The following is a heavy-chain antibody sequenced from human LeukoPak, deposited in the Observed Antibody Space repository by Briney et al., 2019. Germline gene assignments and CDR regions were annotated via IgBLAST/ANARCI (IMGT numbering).Heavy chain of an antibody. V-gene: IGHV3-69-1*01. J-gene: IGHJ6*03. CDR1: GFTFSDCY. CDR3: AKGGGGRLIYYYYMDV. D-gene: IGHD3-16*01. CDR2: ITSGRTT. Sequence: PGGSLRLSCAASGFTFSDCYMSWIRQAPGKGPEWVSSITSGRTTYYADSVKGRFTISRDNAKNSLYLQMNSLRAEDMALYYCAKGGGGRLIYYYYMDVWGKGTTVTVSS.